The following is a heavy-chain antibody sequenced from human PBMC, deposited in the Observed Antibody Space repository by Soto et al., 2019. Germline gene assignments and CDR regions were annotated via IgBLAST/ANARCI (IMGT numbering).Heavy chain of an antibody. CDR2: IIPIFGTA. Sequence: QVQLVQSGAEVKKPGSSVTVSCKASGGTFSSYAISWVRQAPGQGLEWMGWIIPIFGTANYAQKFQGRVTITADKSTSTAYMELSSLRPEDTAVYYCARVLRIAVADNYYSYGMDVWGQGTTVTVSS. CDR1: GGTFSSYA. CDR3: ARVLRIAVADNYYSYGMDV. D-gene: IGHD6-19*01. J-gene: IGHJ6*02. V-gene: IGHV1-69*06.